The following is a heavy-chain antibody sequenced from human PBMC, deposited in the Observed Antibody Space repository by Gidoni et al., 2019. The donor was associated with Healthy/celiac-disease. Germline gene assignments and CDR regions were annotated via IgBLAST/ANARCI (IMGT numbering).Heavy chain of an antibody. Sequence: EVQLVESGGGLVQPGGARRLSGADAGVTFSSYAMSWVRQAPGKGLEWVSAISCSGGSTYYADPVKGRFTISRDNSKNTLYLQMNSLRAEDTAVYYCAKDPDDWRGGYWGQGTLVTVSS. CDR1: GVTFSSYA. J-gene: IGHJ4*02. CDR2: ISCSGGST. V-gene: IGHV3-23*04. CDR3: AKDPDDWRGGY. D-gene: IGHD3-9*01.